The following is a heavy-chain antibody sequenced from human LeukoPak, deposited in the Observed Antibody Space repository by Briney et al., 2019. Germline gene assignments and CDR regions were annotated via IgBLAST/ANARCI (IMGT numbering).Heavy chain of an antibody. CDR3: AHKNYDVKWDYFDY. J-gene: IGHJ4*02. CDR1: GFSLSTSGVG. D-gene: IGHD3-3*01. CDR2: IYWNDDK. V-gene: IGHV2-5*01. Sequence: SGPTLVKPTRTLTLTCTFSGFSLSTSGVGVGWIRQPPGKALEWLALIYWNDDKRYSPSLKSRLTITKDTSKNQVILTMTSMNPVDTATYYCAHKNYDVKWDYFDYWGQGTLVTVSS.